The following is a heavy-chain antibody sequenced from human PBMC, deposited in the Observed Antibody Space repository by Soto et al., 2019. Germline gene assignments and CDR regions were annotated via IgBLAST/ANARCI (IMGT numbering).Heavy chain of an antibody. V-gene: IGHV4-59*01. J-gene: IGHJ6*02. CDR3: ARGGTINYYYGMDV. D-gene: IGHD1-20*01. CDR1: GGSISSYY. Sequence: SETLSLTCTVSGGSISSYYWIWIRQPPGKGLEWIGYIYYSGSTNYNPSLKSRVTISVDTSKNQFSLKLSSVTAADTAVYYCARGGTINYYYGMDVWGQGTTVTVSS. CDR2: IYYSGST.